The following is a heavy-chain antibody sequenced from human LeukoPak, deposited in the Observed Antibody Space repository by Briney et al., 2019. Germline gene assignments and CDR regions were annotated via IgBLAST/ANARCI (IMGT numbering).Heavy chain of an antibody. CDR2: ISGSGGST. Sequence: GGSLRLSCAASGFTFSSYAMSWVRQAPGKGLEWVSAISGSGGSTYYADSVKGRFTISRDNSKNTLYLQMNSLRAEDTAVYYCAKTDHGTMIVVVRLTGWGQGTLVTVSS. D-gene: IGHD3-22*01. J-gene: IGHJ4*02. V-gene: IGHV3-23*01. CDR1: GFTFSSYA. CDR3: AKTDHGTMIVVVRLTG.